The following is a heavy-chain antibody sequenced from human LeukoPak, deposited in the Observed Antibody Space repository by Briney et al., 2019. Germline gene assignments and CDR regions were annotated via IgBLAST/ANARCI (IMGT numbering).Heavy chain of an antibody. D-gene: IGHD6-19*01. CDR3: AIDPLGSGWYRNRAY. CDR1: GYTFTIYA. Sequence: RASVKVSCKASGYTFTIYAMNWVRQAPGQGLEWMGWINTNTGNPTYAQGFTGRFVFSLDTSVSTAYLQISSLKAEDTAVYYCAIDPLGSGWYRNRAYWGQGTLVTVSS. V-gene: IGHV7-4-1*02. CDR2: INTNTGNP. J-gene: IGHJ4*02.